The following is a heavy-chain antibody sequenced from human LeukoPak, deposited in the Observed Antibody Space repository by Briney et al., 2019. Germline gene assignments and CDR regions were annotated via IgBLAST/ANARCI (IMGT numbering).Heavy chain of an antibody. CDR2: INPNSGGT. D-gene: IGHD2-15*01. CDR1: GYTFTGYY. J-gene: IGHJ1*01. CDR3: ARVAAYYCSGGSCYARGYFQH. Sequence: WASVKVSCKASGYTFTGYYMHWVRQAPGQGLEWMGWINPNSGGTNYAQKFQGRVTMTRDTSISTAYMELSRLRSDDTAVYYCARVAAYYCSGGSCYARGYFQHWGQGTLVTVSS. V-gene: IGHV1-2*02.